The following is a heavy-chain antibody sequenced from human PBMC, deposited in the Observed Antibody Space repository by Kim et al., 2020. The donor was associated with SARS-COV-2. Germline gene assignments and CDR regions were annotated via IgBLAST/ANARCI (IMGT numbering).Heavy chain of an antibody. J-gene: IGHJ5*02. CDR3: AREWQGWFDP. Sequence: GSHFYTPSLKSRVTISVDTSKNQFSRKLSSVTAADTAVYYCAREWQGWFDPWGQGTLVTVSS. CDR2: GSH. V-gene: IGHV4-31*02.